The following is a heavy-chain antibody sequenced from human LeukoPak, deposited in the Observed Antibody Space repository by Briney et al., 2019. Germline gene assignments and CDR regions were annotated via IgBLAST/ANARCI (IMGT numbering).Heavy chain of an antibody. CDR1: GFLVSDNY. Sequence: TGGSPRLSCAASGFLVSDNYMSWVRQAPGQGLEWVSVIYSGGSTYYADSVKGRFTISRDNSKNTVFLQLNSLRAEDTAVYYCARYHYDSSGYPYYFDYWGQGTLVTVSS. D-gene: IGHD3-22*01. J-gene: IGHJ4*02. V-gene: IGHV3-53*01. CDR2: IYSGGST. CDR3: ARYHYDSSGYPYYFDY.